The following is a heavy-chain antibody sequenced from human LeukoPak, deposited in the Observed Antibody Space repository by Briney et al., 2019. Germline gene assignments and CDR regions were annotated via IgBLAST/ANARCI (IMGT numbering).Heavy chain of an antibody. CDR3: ARPTNRPSRYYGMDV. Sequence: ASVKVSCKASGYMLTSYDMNWVRQATGQGPECMGWMNPASGNTGYAQKFQGRVTMTWDTSINTAYMELRSLRYEDTAVYYCARPTNRPSRYYGMDVWGQGATVTVSS. D-gene: IGHD2-8*01. V-gene: IGHV1-8*01. CDR2: MNPASGNT. CDR1: GYMLTSYD. J-gene: IGHJ6*02.